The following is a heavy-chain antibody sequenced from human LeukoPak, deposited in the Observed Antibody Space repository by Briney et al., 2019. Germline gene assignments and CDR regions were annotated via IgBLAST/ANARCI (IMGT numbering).Heavy chain of an antibody. V-gene: IGHV3-33*06. J-gene: IGHJ6*02. CDR3: AKDHPTVTTYYYGMDV. Sequence: GRSLRLSCAASGFTFSSCAMHWVRQAPGKGLEWVAVIWFDGSNKYYADSVKGRFTISRDNSKNTLYLQMNSLRAEDTAVYYCAKDHPTVTTYYYGMDVWGQGTTVTVSS. D-gene: IGHD4-17*01. CDR2: IWFDGSNK. CDR1: GFTFSSCA.